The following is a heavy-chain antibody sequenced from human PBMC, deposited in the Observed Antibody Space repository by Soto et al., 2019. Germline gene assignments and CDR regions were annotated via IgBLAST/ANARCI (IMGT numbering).Heavy chain of an antibody. Sequence: GESLKISCKGSGYSFTSYWISWVRQMPGKGLEWMGRIDPSDSYTNYSPSFQGHVTISADKSISTAYLQWSSLKASDTAMYYCARESGGGSWQYYYYYYGMDVWGQGTTVTVSS. D-gene: IGHD2-15*01. CDR2: IDPSDSYT. CDR1: GYSFTSYW. CDR3: ARESGGGSWQYYYYYYGMDV. J-gene: IGHJ6*02. V-gene: IGHV5-10-1*01.